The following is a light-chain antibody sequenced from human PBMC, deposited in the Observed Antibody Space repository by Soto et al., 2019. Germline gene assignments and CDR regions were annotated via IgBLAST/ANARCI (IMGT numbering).Light chain of an antibody. Sequence: EIVMTQSPATLSVSPGERATLSCRASQDISTNLAWYQQKPGQAPRLLIYGASTRATGIPARFSGSGSGTESTLTVSSLQSEDFAVYYCQQYDNWLRTFGQGTKVDIK. J-gene: IGKJ1*01. CDR3: QQYDNWLRT. V-gene: IGKV3-15*01. CDR2: GAS. CDR1: QDISTN.